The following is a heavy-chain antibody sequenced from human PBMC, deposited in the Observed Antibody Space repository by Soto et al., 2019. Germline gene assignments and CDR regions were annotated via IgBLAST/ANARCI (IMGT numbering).Heavy chain of an antibody. CDR2: IYPGDSDT. CDR1: GYSFTSYW. J-gene: IGHJ6*02. V-gene: IGHV5-51*01. D-gene: IGHD2-15*01. CDR3: ASRGRVVAASGGYYYYGMDV. Sequence: GESLKISCNGSGYSFTSYWICWVRQMPWKGLEWMGIIYPGDSDTRYSPSFQGQVTISADKSISTAYLQWSSLKASDTAMYYCASRGRVVAASGGYYYYGMDVWGQGTTVTVSS.